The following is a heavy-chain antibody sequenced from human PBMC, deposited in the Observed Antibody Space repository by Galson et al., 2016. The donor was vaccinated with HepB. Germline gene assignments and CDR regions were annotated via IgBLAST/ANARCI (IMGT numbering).Heavy chain of an antibody. J-gene: IGHJ4*02. Sequence: SLRLSCAASGFNFDDYGIGWFRQAPGKGLEWVSFTKRKAYGGTTEYAASVKGRFTISKDHSRSIAYLQMSSLRTEDTALYYCSGSPELSGHWPLFDYWGLGTLVTVSS. CDR3: SGSPELSGHWPLFDY. V-gene: IGHV3-49*03. CDR1: GFNFDDYG. CDR2: TKRKAYGGTT. D-gene: IGHD3-16*02.